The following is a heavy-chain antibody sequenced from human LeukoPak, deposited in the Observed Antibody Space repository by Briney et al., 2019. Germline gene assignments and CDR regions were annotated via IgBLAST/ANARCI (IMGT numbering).Heavy chain of an antibody. CDR2: IRSKAYGGTA. CDR3: TKGSLPYISSPRWFDP. V-gene: IGHV3-49*03. Sequence: GGSLRLSCTASGFTFGDYAMSWFRQAPGKGLEWVGFIRSKAYGGTAEYAASVKGRFTISRDDSKSIAYLQMNSLKTEDTAVYYCTKGSLPYISSPRWFDPWGQGTLVTVSS. D-gene: IGHD6-13*01. CDR1: GFTFGDYA. J-gene: IGHJ5*02.